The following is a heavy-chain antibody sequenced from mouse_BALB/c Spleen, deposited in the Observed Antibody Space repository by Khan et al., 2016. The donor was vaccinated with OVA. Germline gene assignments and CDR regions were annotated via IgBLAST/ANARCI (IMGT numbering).Heavy chain of an antibody. J-gene: IGHJ4*01. CDR2: INTDSGVP. Sequence: QIQLVQSRPYLKKPGETVRISCKASGYTFTTAGMQWVQKLPGKGLKWIGWINTDSGVPKYAEDFKGRFAFSLETSASTVYLQITNLKNEDTATYFCARGVAAFYRSDGGAMDYWGQGTSVTVSS. V-gene: IGHV9-4*02. D-gene: IGHD2-12*01. CDR1: GYTFTTAG. CDR3: ARGVAAFYRSDGGAMDY.